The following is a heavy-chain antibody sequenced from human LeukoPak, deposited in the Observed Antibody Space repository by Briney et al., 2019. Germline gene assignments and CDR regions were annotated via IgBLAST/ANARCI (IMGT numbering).Heavy chain of an antibody. J-gene: IGHJ5*02. CDR3: ARDRGYSGYDYGWFDP. CDR2: IIPIFGTA. V-gene: IGHV1-69*13. CDR1: GGTFSSYA. Sequence: SVKVSCKASGGTFSSYAISWVRQAPGRGLEWMGGIIPIFGTANYAQKFQGRVTITADESTSTAYMELSSLRPEDTAVYYCARDRGYSGYDYGWFDPWGQGTLVTVSS. D-gene: IGHD5-12*01.